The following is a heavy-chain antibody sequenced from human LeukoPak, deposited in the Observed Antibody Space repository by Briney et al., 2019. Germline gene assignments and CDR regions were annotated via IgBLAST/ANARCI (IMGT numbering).Heavy chain of an antibody. CDR1: GFTFSSYG. V-gene: IGHV3-30*18. J-gene: IGHJ4*02. CDR3: AKDLLGRSYYFDY. CDR2: ISYDGSNK. D-gene: IGHD1-26*01. Sequence: GRSLRLSCAASGFTFSSYGMHWVRQAPGKGLEWVAVISYDGSNKYYADSVKGRFTISRDNSKNTLYLQMNSLRAEDTAVYYCAKDLLGRSYYFDYWGQGTLVTVSS.